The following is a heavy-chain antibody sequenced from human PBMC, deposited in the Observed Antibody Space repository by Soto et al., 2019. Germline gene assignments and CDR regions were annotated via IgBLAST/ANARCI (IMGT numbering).Heavy chain of an antibody. CDR3: ARGVVVTGDAFDI. D-gene: IGHD2-21*02. J-gene: IGHJ3*02. CDR1: GFTFSSYG. CDR2: ISYDGSNK. Sequence: QVQLVESGGGVVQPGRSLRLSCAASGFTFSSYGMHWVRQAPGKGLEWVAVISYDGSNKYYADSVKGRFTISRDNSKNTLYLQMNSLRAEDTAVYYCARGVVVTGDAFDIWGQGTMVTVSS. V-gene: IGHV3-30*03.